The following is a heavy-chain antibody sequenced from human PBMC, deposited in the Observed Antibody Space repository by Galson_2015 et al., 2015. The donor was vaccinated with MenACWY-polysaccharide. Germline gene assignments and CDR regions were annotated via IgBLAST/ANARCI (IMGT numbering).Heavy chain of an antibody. Sequence: PALVKPTQPLTLTCTFSGFSLRNSGVGVGWIRQPPGKALEWLAVIYWDDSENYRPSLKNRLTITKDTSKNQVVLTMTNMDPVDTATYYCTRLMGIQVPANYWGQGTLVIVSS. J-gene: IGHJ4*02. V-gene: IGHV2-5*02. CDR1: GFSLRNSGVG. D-gene: IGHD6-13*01. CDR3: TRLMGIQVPANY. CDR2: IYWDDSE.